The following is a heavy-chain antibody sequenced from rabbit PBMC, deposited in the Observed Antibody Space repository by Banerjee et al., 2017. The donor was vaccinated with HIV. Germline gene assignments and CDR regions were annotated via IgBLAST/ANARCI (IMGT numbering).Heavy chain of an antibody. CDR3: SRTPTSSYGDGLNL. D-gene: IGHD6-1*01. Sequence: QEQLVESGGGLVQPEGSLTLTCTASGFSFSSSYWICWVRQAPGKGLEWIGCIATGSGSTYYASWAKGRFTISKASSTTVTLQMTSLTVADTATYFCSRTPTSSYGDGLNLWGPGTLVTVS. J-gene: IGHJ4*01. V-gene: IGHV1S45*01. CDR2: IATGSGST. CDR1: GFSFSSSYW.